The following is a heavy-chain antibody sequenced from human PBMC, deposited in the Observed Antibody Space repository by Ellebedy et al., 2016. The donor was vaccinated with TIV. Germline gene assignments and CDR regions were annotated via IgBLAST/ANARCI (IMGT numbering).Heavy chain of an antibody. Sequence: SETLSLTCTVSGGSINSFYWSWIRQPPGKGLEWIGYISYSIYYSGSTNYNPSPKSRVTISVDSFKNQFSLKLDSVTAADTAVYYCARDSKKGWAFDIWGQGTMVTVSS. CDR2: ISYSIYYSGST. J-gene: IGHJ3*02. V-gene: IGHV4-59*12. CDR3: ARDSKKGWAFDI. CDR1: GGSINSFY.